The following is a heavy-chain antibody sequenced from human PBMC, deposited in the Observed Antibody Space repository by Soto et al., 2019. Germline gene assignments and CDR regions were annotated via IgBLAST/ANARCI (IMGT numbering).Heavy chain of an antibody. CDR1: GFIFSTYP. CDR3: ARNPGYCLSTSCYPLDF. CDR2: ISHDGTNT. V-gene: IGHV3-30-3*01. D-gene: IGHD2-2*01. Sequence: GGSLRLSCAVSGFIFSTYPMHWVRQAPGKGLEWVALISHDGTNTYYADSVKGRFTISRDNSKNTLFLQMNSLRTEDTAVYYCARNPGYCLSTSCYPLDFWGQGALVTVSS. J-gene: IGHJ4*02.